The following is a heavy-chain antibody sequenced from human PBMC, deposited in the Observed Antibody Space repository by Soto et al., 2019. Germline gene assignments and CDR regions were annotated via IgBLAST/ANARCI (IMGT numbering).Heavy chain of an antibody. D-gene: IGHD4-17*01. CDR3: ARNVPVTALGY. CDR1: GVTVGNNY. Sequence: VRLVESGGGLVQPGGSLRLSCAASGVTVGNNYMSWVRQAPGKGLEWVSVTYSGGDTRYEDSVKGRFTMSRDSTKNTVYLQMDSLRAEDTAVYFCARNVPVTALGYWGQGSLVTVSS. V-gene: IGHV3-66*01. CDR2: TYSGGDT. J-gene: IGHJ4*02.